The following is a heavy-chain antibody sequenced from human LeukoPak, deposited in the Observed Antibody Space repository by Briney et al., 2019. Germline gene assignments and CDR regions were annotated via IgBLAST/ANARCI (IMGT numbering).Heavy chain of an antibody. J-gene: IGHJ4*02. Sequence: ASVKVSCKASGYTFTNYGISWVRQAPGQGLEWMGWISAYNGNTNYAQNFQDRFTMTTDTSTSTAYMELRSLRSDDTAMYDCARDVSWGSAYDGSGYTLHWLDYWGQGTLVTVSS. V-gene: IGHV1-18*01. CDR1: GYTFTNYG. CDR2: ISAYNGNT. D-gene: IGHD3-22*01. CDR3: ARDVSWGSAYDGSGYTLHWLDY.